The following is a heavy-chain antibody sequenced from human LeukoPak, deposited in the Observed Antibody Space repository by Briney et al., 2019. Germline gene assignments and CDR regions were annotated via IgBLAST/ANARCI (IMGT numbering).Heavy chain of an antibody. CDR2: ISSSGSTI. CDR1: GFAFTTYE. D-gene: IGHD3-10*01. CDR3: AGQITMVRGVIY. Sequence: GGSLRLSCAVSGFAFTTYEMTWVRQAPGKGLEWGSYISSSGSTIYYADSVKGRFTISRDNAKNSLYLQMNSLRAEDMAVYYGAGQITMVRGVIYWGQGTLVTVSS. V-gene: IGHV3-48*03. J-gene: IGHJ4*02.